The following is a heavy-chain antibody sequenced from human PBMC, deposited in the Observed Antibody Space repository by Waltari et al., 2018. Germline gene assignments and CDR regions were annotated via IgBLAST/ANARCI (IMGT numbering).Heavy chain of an antibody. Sequence: EVQLVESGGGLVKPGGSLRLSCAASGFTFSSFFMSWVRQAPGKGLELVSSITHHSRYTHYAGSVKGRFTISRDNDKNSLFLQMNSLRVEDTAVYFCARISSTSPRGGMDVWGQGTTVTVSS. CDR2: ITHHSRYT. V-gene: IGHV3-21*02. CDR1: GFTFSSFF. D-gene: IGHD2-2*01. J-gene: IGHJ6*02. CDR3: ARISSTSPRGGMDV.